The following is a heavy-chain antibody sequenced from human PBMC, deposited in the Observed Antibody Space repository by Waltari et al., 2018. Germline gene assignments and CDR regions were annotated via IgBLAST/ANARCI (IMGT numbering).Heavy chain of an antibody. J-gene: IGHJ4*02. CDR3: VRPVSAY. Sequence: EVKLVESGGGLVQPGGSLRLSCAASGFTFINYWMSWVRQAPGKGLEWVAKIKQDGSEEYYVDSVRGRFTISRDNAKNSLYLQMNSLRAEDTAVYYCVRPVSAYWGQGTLVTVSS. V-gene: IGHV3-7*01. D-gene: IGHD2-8*01. CDR1: GFTFINYW. CDR2: IKQDGSEE.